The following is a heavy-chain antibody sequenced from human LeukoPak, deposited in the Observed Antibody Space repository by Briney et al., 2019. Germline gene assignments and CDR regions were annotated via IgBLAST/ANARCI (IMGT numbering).Heavy chain of an antibody. Sequence: PSETLSLTCTVSGGSISSYHWSWIRQTPGKGLEWIGHIYSSGSTNYIPSLKSRVTISVDTSKNQFSLKLSSVTAADTAVYFCARQARYCSGGTCFDTWAQGTLVAVSS. CDR1: GGSISSYH. D-gene: IGHD2-8*02. CDR2: IYSSGST. J-gene: IGHJ5*02. V-gene: IGHV4-59*08. CDR3: ARQARYCSGGTCFDT.